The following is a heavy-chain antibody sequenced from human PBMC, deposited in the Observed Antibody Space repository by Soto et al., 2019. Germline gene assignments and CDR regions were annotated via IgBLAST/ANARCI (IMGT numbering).Heavy chain of an antibody. CDR3: ARDQGSGSPYYYYYGMDV. J-gene: IGHJ6*02. D-gene: IGHD3-10*01. CDR1: GGTFSSYA. V-gene: IGHV1-69*13. CDR2: IIPIFGTA. Sequence: SVKVSCKASGGTFSSYAISWVRQAPGQGLEWMGGIIPIFGTANYAQKFQGRVTITADESTSTAYMELSSLRSEDTAVYYCARDQGSGSPYYYYYGMDVWGQGTTVTVSS.